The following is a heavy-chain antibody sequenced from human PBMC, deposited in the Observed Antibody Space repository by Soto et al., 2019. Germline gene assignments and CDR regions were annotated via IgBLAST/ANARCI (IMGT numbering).Heavy chain of an antibody. D-gene: IGHD2-21*01. V-gene: IGHV3-23*01. CDR3: AREDVWPSYAFDI. Sequence: EVQLLESGGGLVQPGGSLRLTCVASGFTFSDFAMSWVRQAPGKGLEWVSSIGGGDDDTFSADSVKGRFTISRDNSKNTLYLQMNSLRAEDTAVYYCAREDVWPSYAFDIWGQGTMVTVSS. CDR2: IGGGDDDT. CDR1: GFTFSDFA. J-gene: IGHJ3*02.